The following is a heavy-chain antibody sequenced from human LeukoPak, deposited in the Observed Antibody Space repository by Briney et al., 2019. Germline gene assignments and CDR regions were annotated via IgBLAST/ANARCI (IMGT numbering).Heavy chain of an antibody. CDR3: ARAVGAGSINFDY. Sequence: GGSLRLSCAASGFTFSSYSMNWVRQAPGKGLEWVSSISSSSSYIYYADSVEGRFTISRDNAKNSLYLQMNSLRAEDTAVYYCARAVGAGSINFDYWGQGTLVTVSS. CDR2: ISSSSSYI. D-gene: IGHD1-26*01. V-gene: IGHV3-21*01. J-gene: IGHJ4*02. CDR1: GFTFSSYS.